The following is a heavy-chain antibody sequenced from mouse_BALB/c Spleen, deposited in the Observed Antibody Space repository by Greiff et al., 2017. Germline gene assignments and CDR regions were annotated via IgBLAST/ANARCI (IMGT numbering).Heavy chain of an antibody. CDR3: ARGTARAPYYFDD. D-gene: IGHD3-2*01. Sequence: EVQLVESGGGLVKPGGSLKLSCAASGFTFSSYAMSWVRQTPEKRLEWVASISSGGSTYYPDSVKGRFTISRDNARNILYLQMSSLRSEDTAMYYCARGTARAPYYFDDWGQGTTLTVSS. V-gene: IGHV5-6-5*01. CDR1: GFTFSSYA. CDR2: ISSGGST. J-gene: IGHJ2*01.